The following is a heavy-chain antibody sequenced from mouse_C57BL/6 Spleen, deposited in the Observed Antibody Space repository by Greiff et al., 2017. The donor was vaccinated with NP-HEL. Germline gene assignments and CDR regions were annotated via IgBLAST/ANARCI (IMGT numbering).Heavy chain of an antibody. CDR1: GFTFSDYG. V-gene: IGHV5-17*01. CDR2: ISSGSSTI. J-gene: IGHJ3*01. D-gene: IGHD1-2*01. Sequence: EVMLVESGGGLVKPGGSLKLSCAASGFTFSDYGMHWVRQAPEKGLEWVAYISSGSSTIYYADTVKGRFTISRDNAKNTLFLQMTSLRSEDTAMYYCASHYYGRVGGFAYWGQGTLVTVSA. CDR3: ASHYYGRVGGFAY.